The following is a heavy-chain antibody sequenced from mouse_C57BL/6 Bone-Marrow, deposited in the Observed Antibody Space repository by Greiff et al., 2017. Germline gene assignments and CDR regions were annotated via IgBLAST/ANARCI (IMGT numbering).Heavy chain of an antibody. Sequence: EVQGVESGGGLVKPGGSLKLSCAASGFTFSSYAMSWVRQTPEKRLEWVATISDGGSYSYYPDNVKGRFTISRDNAKNNLYLQMRPLKSEDTAMYYCSRECYSLYYAMDYWGQGTSVTVSS. CDR3: SRECYSLYYAMDY. D-gene: IGHD1-1*01. CDR1: GFTFSSYA. V-gene: IGHV5-4*01. J-gene: IGHJ4*01. CDR2: ISDGGSYS.